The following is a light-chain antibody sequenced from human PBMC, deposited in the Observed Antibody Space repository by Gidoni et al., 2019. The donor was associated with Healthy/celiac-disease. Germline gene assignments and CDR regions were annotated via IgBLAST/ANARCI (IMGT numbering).Light chain of an antibody. CDR1: QSISSY. CDR3: QQSYSTPLT. Sequence: IQMTQPPSSLSASVGDRVTITCRASQSISSYLNWYQQKPGKAPKLLIYAASSLQSGVPSRFSGSGSGTDFTLTISSLQPEDFATYYCQQSYSTPLTFXQXTKVEIK. V-gene: IGKV1-39*01. CDR2: AAS. J-gene: IGKJ1*01.